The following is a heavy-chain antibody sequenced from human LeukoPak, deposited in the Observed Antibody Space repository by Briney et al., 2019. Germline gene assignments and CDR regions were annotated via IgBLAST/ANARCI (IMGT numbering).Heavy chain of an antibody. CDR2: ISSSRSTI. CDR3: AELGITMIGGV. Sequence: GGSLRLSCAASGFTFSDYYMSWIRQAPGEGLEWVSYISSSRSTIYYADPVKGRFTISRDNAKNSLYLQMNSLRAEDTAVYYCAELGITMIGGVWGKGTTVTISS. J-gene: IGHJ6*04. CDR1: GFTFSDYY. V-gene: IGHV3-11*04. D-gene: IGHD3-10*02.